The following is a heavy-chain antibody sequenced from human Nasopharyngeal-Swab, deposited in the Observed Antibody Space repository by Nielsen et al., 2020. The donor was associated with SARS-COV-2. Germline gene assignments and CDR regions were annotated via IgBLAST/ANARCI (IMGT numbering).Heavy chain of an antibody. D-gene: IGHD5-18*01. J-gene: IGHJ6*03. V-gene: IGHV3-30*18. CDR3: AKDWGYKSDYYYYMDV. CDR2: ISYDGSNK. Sequence: SLKISCAASGFNFSSYGMHWVRQAPGKGLEWVAVISYDGSNKYYADSVKGRFTISRDNSKNTLYLQMNSLRAEDTAVYYCAKDWGYKSDYYYYMDVWGKGTTVTVSS. CDR1: GFNFSSYG.